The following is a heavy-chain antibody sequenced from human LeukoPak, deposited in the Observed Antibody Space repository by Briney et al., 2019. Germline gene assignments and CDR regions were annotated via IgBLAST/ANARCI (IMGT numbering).Heavy chain of an antibody. J-gene: IGHJ4*02. CDR1: GFTVSSNY. CDR3: ARDLLYYDSSGYYGDY. Sequence: GGSLRLSCAASGFTVSSNYMRWVPRAPGKGLEGVSVIYSGGSTYYPASVTGRFPISRDNTKNPLYLQMNSLRAEDPAVYYCARDLLYYDSSGYYGDYWGEGTLVTVSS. D-gene: IGHD3-22*01. V-gene: IGHV3-53*01. CDR2: IYSGGST.